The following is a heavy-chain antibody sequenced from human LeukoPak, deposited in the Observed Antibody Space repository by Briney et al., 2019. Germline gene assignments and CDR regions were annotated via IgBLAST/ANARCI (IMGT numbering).Heavy chain of an antibody. Sequence: SETLSLTCTVSGGSISSYHWSWIRHPPGGGLEWIGYIFYSGSTNYNPPLKSRVTISVGTSKNQFSLKLSSVTAADTAVYYCARRTGWMDAFDIWGQGTMVTVSS. D-gene: IGHD5-12*01. V-gene: IGHV4-59*08. J-gene: IGHJ3*02. CDR1: GGSISSYH. CDR2: IFYSGST. CDR3: ARRTGWMDAFDI.